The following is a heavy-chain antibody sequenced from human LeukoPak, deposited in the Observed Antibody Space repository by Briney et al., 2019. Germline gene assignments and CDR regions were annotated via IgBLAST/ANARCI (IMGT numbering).Heavy chain of an antibody. D-gene: IGHD4-23*01. Sequence: SETLSLTCAVYGGSFSGYYWSWTRQPPGKGLEWIGEINHSGSTNYNPSLKSRVTISVDTSKNQFSLKLSSVTAADTAVYYCARDTTVVTPKGATFDYWGQGTLVTVSS. V-gene: IGHV4-34*01. CDR3: ARDTTVVTPKGATFDY. CDR2: INHSGST. CDR1: GGSFSGYY. J-gene: IGHJ4*02.